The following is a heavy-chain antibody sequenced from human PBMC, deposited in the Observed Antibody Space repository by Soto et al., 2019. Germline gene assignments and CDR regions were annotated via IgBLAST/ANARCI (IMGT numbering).Heavy chain of an antibody. D-gene: IGHD3-22*01. Sequence: GGSLRLSCAASGFTFISYAMHWVRQAPCKGLEWVAVISYDGSNKYYADSVKGRFTISRDNSKNTLYLQMNSLRAEDTAVYYCAREESGEYYYDRSGYYYAYFDYWGQGTLVTVSS. V-gene: IGHV3-30-3*01. CDR2: ISYDGSNK. J-gene: IGHJ4*02. CDR3: AREESGEYYYDRSGYYYAYFDY. CDR1: GFTFISYA.